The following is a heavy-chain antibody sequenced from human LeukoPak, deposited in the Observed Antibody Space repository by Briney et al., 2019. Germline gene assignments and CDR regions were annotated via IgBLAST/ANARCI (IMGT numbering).Heavy chain of an antibody. CDR1: GFTFSSYA. D-gene: IGHD6-13*01. CDR3: AKDMGSSTWYYLDY. CDR2: ISGSGGST. Sequence: GGSLRLSCAASGFTFSSYAMSWVRQAPGKGLEWVSAISGSGGSTYYADSVKGRFTISRDNSKNTLYLQMNSLRAEDTAVYYCAKDMGSSTWYYLDYWGQGTLVTVSS. V-gene: IGHV3-23*01. J-gene: IGHJ4*02.